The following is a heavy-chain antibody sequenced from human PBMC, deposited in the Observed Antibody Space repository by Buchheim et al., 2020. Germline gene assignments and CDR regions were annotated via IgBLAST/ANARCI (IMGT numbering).Heavy chain of an antibody. J-gene: IGHJ4*02. V-gene: IGHV3-23*01. CDR3: AKILGKVGATTRPPPIFDY. Sequence: EVQLLESGGGLVQPGGSLRLSCAASGFTFSSYAMSWVRQAPGKGLEWVSAISGSGGSTYYADSVKGRFTISIDNSKNTLYLQMNSLRAEDTAVYYCAKILGKVGATTRPPPIFDYWGQGTL. D-gene: IGHD1-26*01. CDR2: ISGSGGST. CDR1: GFTFSSYA.